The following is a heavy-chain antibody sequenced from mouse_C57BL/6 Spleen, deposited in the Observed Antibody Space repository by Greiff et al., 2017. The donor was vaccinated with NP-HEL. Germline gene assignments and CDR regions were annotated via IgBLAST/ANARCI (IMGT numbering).Heavy chain of an antibody. CDR1: GFTFSSYA. D-gene: IGHD1-1*01. CDR3: ARACTVGVPGED. CDR2: ISDGGSYT. Sequence: VQLKESGGGLVKPGGSLKLSCAASGFTFSSYAMSWVRQTPEKRLEWVATISDGGSYTYYPDNVKGRFTISRDNAKNNLYLQMSHLKSEDTAMYYCARACTVGVPGEDWGEGTAVTVSS. V-gene: IGHV5-4*01. J-gene: IGHJ4*01.